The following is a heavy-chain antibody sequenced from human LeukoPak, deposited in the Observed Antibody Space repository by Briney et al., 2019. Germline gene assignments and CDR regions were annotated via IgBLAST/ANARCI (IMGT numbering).Heavy chain of an antibody. V-gene: IGHV3-21*01. CDR1: GFTFSSYS. CDR2: ISSGSSYI. CDR3: ARDYGGRYSYGSYFDY. D-gene: IGHD5-18*01. Sequence: PGGSLRPSCAASGFTFSSYSMNWVRQAPGKGLEWVSSISSGSSYIYYADSVKGRFTISRDNAKNSLYLQMNRLRAEDTAVYYCARDYGGRYSYGSYFDYWGQGTLVTVSS. J-gene: IGHJ4*02.